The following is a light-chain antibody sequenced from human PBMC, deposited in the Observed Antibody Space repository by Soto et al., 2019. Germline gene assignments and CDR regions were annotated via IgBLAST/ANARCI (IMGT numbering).Light chain of an antibody. CDR1: TGAVTSGHY. Sequence: QAVVTQEPSLTVSPGETVTLPCGSSTGAVTSGHYSYWFQQKPGQAPRTLIYHTSNKHSWTPARFSGSLFGGKAALTLSGAQPEDEAEYYCLLFYSGPGVFGGGTKVTVL. V-gene: IGLV7-46*01. J-gene: IGLJ2*01. CDR3: LLFYSGPGV. CDR2: HTS.